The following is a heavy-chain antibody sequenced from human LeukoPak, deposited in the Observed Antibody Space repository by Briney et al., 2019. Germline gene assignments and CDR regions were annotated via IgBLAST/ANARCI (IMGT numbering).Heavy chain of an antibody. CDR3: AKDKLGGTNANYCDS. J-gene: IGHJ4*02. D-gene: IGHD1-26*01. V-gene: IGHV3-23*01. CDR1: GFTFSSYA. CDR2: ISGSGDNT. Sequence: PGGSLRLSCVASGFTFSSYAMNWVRQAPGKGLEWVSGISGSGDNTYYADSVKGRFTISRDNSKNTLYLQMNSLRAEDTAVYYCAKDKLGGTNANYCDSGGQGTLVTVSS.